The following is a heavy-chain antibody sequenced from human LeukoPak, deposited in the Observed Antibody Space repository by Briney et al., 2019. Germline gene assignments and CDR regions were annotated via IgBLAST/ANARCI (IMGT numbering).Heavy chain of an antibody. CDR2: IKQDGSEK. Sequence: GGSLRLSCAASGFTFSAYWMSWVRQAPGKGLEWVANIKQDGSEKYYVDSVKGRFTISRDNARNSLYLQMNSLRAEDTALYYCARDYRRSLDYWGQGTLVTVSS. D-gene: IGHD1-26*01. V-gene: IGHV3-7*05. CDR1: GFTFSAYW. CDR3: ARDYRRSLDY. J-gene: IGHJ4*02.